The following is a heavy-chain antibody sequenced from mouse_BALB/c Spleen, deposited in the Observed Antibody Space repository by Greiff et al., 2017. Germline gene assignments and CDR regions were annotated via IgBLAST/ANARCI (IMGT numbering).Heavy chain of an antibody. J-gene: IGHJ4*01. V-gene: IGHV2-9*02. CDR2: IWSGGST. D-gene: IGHD2-14*01. CDR3: SRRRDYGYDKRAIDY. CDR1: GFSLTSYA. Sequence: VQLQESGPGLVTPSQSLSLSCTVSGFSLTSYAVHWVRQPPGKGLEWLGVIWSGGSTNYNSALMSRLSISKDNSKSQVFLKMNSLQTDDTAMYYYSRRRDYGYDKRAIDYWGQGTSVTVSS.